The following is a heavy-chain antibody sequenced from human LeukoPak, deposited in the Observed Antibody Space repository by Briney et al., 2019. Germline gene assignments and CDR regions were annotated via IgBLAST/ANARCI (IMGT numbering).Heavy chain of an antibody. V-gene: IGHV1-69*05. CDR2: IIPIFGTA. D-gene: IGHD3-22*01. CDR1: GYTFTSYG. CDR3: ATLSHYDSSGYYFDY. Sequence: ASVKVSCKASGYTFTSYGISWVRQAPGQGLEWMGGIIPIFGTANYAQKFQGRVTITTDESTSTAYMELSSLRSEDTAVYYCATLSHYDSSGYYFDYWGQGTLVTVSS. J-gene: IGHJ4*02.